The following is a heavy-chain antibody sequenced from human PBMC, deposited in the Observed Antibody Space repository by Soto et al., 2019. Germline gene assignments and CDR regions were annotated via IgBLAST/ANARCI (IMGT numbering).Heavy chain of an antibody. J-gene: IGHJ5*01. CDR2: IDWDDDK. V-gene: IGHV2-70*04. CDR1: GFSLSTSGMR. CDR3: ARGPTGYYEEWFDY. Sequence: SGPTLVNPTQTLTLTCTFSGFSLSTSGMRVSWIRQPPGKALEWFARIDWDDDKFYSTSLKTRLTISKDTSKNQVVLTMTNMDPVDTATYYCARGPTGYYEEWFDYWGQGALVAVSS. D-gene: IGHD3-9*01.